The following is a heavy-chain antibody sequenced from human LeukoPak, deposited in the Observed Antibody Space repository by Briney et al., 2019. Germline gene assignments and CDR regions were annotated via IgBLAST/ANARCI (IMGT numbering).Heavy chain of an antibody. CDR2: IYYSGST. CDR3: ARYSLTGYSSSWYEGDFDY. J-gene: IGHJ4*02. Sequence: SETLSLTCTVSGGSISNYYWSWIRQPPGKGLEWIGYIYYSGSTNYNPSLKSRVTISVDTSKNQFSLKLSSVTAADTAVYYCARYSLTGYSSSWYEGDFDYWGQGTLVTVSS. D-gene: IGHD6-13*01. V-gene: IGHV4-59*01. CDR1: GGSISNYY.